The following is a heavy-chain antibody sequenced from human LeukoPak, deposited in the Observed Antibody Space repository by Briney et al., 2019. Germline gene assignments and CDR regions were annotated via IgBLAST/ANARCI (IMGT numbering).Heavy chain of an antibody. Sequence: ASVKVSCKASGYTFTGYYMHWVRQAPGQGLEWMGWISTYNGNTNYAQKFQGRVTMTTETSTSTAYMELGSLTSDDTALYYCAVRSGTYPYYFDYWGPGTRVSVST. CDR3: AVRSGTYPYYFDY. CDR1: GYTFTGYY. V-gene: IGHV1-18*04. D-gene: IGHD1-26*01. CDR2: ISTYNGNT. J-gene: IGHJ4*02.